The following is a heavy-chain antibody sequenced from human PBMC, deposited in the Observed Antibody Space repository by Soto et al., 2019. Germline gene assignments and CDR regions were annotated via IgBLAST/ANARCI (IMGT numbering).Heavy chain of an antibody. D-gene: IGHD2-15*01. Sequence: GGSLRLSCAASGFTFSSYAMSWVRQAPGKGPEWVSAISGSGGSTYYADSVKGRFTISRDNSKNTLYLQMNSLRAEDTAVYYCAKDQGGYCSGGSCYGAFDIWGQGTMVTVSS. CDR2: ISGSGGST. CDR1: GFTFSSYA. V-gene: IGHV3-23*01. CDR3: AKDQGGYCSGGSCYGAFDI. J-gene: IGHJ3*02.